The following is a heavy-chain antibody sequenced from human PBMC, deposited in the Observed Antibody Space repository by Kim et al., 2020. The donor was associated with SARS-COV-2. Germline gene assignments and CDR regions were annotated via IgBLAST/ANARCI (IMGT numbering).Heavy chain of an antibody. D-gene: IGHD1-1*01. CDR1: GYTFTNYG. V-gene: IGHV1-18*01. J-gene: IGHJ3*02. CDR3: AIDTIVATDNAFDI. CDR2: ISAKNGNR. Sequence: ASVKVSCKASGYTFTNYGISWLRQAPGQGPEWLGWISAKNGNRNFAQEFQHSVILTTDTSTSTAYMELRSLRSDDTTKYFCAIDTIVATDNAFDIWGQGTVVSVTS.